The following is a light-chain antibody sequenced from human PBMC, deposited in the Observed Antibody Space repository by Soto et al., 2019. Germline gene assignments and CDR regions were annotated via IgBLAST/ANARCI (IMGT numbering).Light chain of an antibody. CDR2: EVI. CDR1: SSDVGGYNY. Sequence: QSVLTQPPSASGSPGQSVTISCTGSSSDVGGYNYVSWYQQHPGKAPKLMIYEVIKRPSGVPDRFSGSKSGNTASLTVSGLQAEDEDDYYCSSNGGINNYVLVTGTNVTV. J-gene: IGLJ1*01. CDR3: SSNGGINNYV. V-gene: IGLV2-8*01.